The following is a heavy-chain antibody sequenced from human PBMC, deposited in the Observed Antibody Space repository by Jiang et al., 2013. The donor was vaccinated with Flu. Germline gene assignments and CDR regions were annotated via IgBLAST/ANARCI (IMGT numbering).Heavy chain of an antibody. J-gene: IGHJ5*02. CDR3: ASDLSGYNYASGLES. CDR1: GYTFTDYN. CDR2: VDPEDGET. Sequence: SGAEVKKPGATVKISCKVSGYTFTDYNLHWVQQAPGKGLEWMGLVDPEDGETRYAEKFQGRVTITADTSSDTAYMELNSLRSEDTAVYYCASDLSGYNYASGLESWGQGTLVTVSS. V-gene: IGHV1-69-2*01. D-gene: IGHD1-1*01.